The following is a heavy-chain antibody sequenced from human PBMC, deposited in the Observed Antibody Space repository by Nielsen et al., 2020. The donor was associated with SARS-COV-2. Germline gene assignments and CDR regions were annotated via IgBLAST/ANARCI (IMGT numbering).Heavy chain of an antibody. D-gene: IGHD3-3*01. Sequence: WIRQPPGKGLEWIGYIYYSGSTNYNPSLKSRVTISVDTSKNQFSLKLSSVTAADTAVYYCARTFSTYDFWSGYPYRYYYYMDVWGKGTTVTVSS. V-gene: IGHV4-59*08. J-gene: IGHJ6*03. CDR3: ARTFSTYDFWSGYPYRYYYYMDV. CDR2: IYYSGST.